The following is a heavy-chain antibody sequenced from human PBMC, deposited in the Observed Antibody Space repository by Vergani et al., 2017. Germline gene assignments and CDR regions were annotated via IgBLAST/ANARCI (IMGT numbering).Heavy chain of an antibody. Sequence: EVQLVESGGGLVKPGGSLRLSCAASGFTFSNAWMSWVRQAPGKGLEWVGRIKSKTDGGTTDYAAPVKGRFTISRDDSKNTLYLQMNSLKTEDTAVYYCTRDDYDILTGYPDYWGQGTLVTVSS. CDR3: TRDDYDILTGYPDY. CDR1: GFTFSNAW. CDR2: IKSKTDGGTT. V-gene: IGHV3-15*01. J-gene: IGHJ4*02. D-gene: IGHD3-9*01.